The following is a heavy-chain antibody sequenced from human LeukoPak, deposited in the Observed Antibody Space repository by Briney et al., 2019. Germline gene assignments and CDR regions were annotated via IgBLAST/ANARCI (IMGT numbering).Heavy chain of an antibody. CDR2: INHSGST. Sequence: TSETLSLTCAVYGGSFSGYSWSWIRQPPGKGLEWIGEINHSGSTNYNPSLKSRLTISVDTSKNQFSLKLSSVTAADTAVYYCARGNRRWFGELWSAWGQGTLVTVSS. D-gene: IGHD3-10*01. V-gene: IGHV4-34*01. CDR3: ARGNRRWFGELWSA. CDR1: GGSFSGYS. J-gene: IGHJ5*02.